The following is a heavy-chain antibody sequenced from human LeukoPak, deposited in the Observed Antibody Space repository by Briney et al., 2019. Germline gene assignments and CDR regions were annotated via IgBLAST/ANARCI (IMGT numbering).Heavy chain of an antibody. V-gene: IGHV1-8*02. Sequence: ASVKVSCKASGYTFTSYGISWVREAPAQGLEWMGWMNPNSGNTGYAQKFQGRVTMTRNTSISTAYMELSSLRSEDTAVYYCARVGGYSYAFDYWGQGTLVTVSS. CDR1: GYTFTSYG. J-gene: IGHJ4*02. CDR3: ARVGGYSYAFDY. CDR2: MNPNSGNT. D-gene: IGHD5-18*01.